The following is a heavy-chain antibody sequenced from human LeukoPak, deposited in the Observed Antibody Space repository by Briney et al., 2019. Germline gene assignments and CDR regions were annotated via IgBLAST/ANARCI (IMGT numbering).Heavy chain of an antibody. V-gene: IGHV4-34*01. CDR1: GGSFSGYY. CDR2: INHSGST. J-gene: IGHJ5*02. D-gene: IGHD3-10*01. CDR3: ARSPYYYGSGSRGNWFDP. Sequence: SDSLSLTCAVYGGSFSGYYWSWIRQPPGKGLEWIWEINHSGSTNYNPSLKSRVTISVDTSKNQFSLKLSSVTAADTAVYYCARSPYYYGSGSRGNWFDPWGQGTLVTVSS.